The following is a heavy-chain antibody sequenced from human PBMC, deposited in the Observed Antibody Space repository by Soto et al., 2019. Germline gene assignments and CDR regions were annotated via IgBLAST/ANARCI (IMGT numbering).Heavy chain of an antibody. J-gene: IGHJ4*02. CDR2: ISKDGNDQ. V-gene: IGHV3-30*18. CDR3: AKDRWEFTRYFDS. Sequence: QVQLVESGGGVVQPGTSLRLSCAASGFTFSSYAMHWVRQAPGKGLEWVAMISKDGNDQYYADSVKGRFTVSRDNSKNTVSLQMHSLRREDTAFYYWAKDRWEFTRYFDSWGQGTLVTVSS. D-gene: IGHD1-26*01. CDR1: GFTFSSYA.